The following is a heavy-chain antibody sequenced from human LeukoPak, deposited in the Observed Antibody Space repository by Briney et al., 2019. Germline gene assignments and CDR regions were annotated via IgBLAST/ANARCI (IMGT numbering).Heavy chain of an antibody. Sequence: GGSLRLSCAASRFTFSSSTMNWVRQAPGKGLEWVSSVSSSSSYIYYADSVKGRFTISRDNAKNSLYLQMNSLRAEDTAVYYCARDWSGIMITFGGVLGYWGQGTLVTVSS. CDR1: RFTFSSST. D-gene: IGHD3-16*01. CDR2: VSSSSSYI. J-gene: IGHJ4*02. CDR3: ARDWSGIMITFGGVLGY. V-gene: IGHV3-21*01.